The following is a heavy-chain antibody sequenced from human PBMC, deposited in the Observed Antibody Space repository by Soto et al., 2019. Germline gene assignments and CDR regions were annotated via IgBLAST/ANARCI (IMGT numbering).Heavy chain of an antibody. CDR3: AREASGRMVAARGLDY. J-gene: IGHJ4*02. D-gene: IGHD5-12*01. V-gene: IGHV3-33*01. CDR1: GFTFSSYG. CDR2: IWYDGSNK. Sequence: QVQLVESGGGVVQPGRSLRLSCAASGFTFSSYGMHWVRQAPGKGLEWVAVIWYDGSNKYYADSVKGRFTISRENSTNTLYLQMNSLRAEDTAVYYCAREASGRMVAARGLDYWGQGTLVTVSS.